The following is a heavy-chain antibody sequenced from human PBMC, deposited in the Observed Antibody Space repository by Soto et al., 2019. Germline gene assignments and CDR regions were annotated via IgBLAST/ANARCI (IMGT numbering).Heavy chain of an antibody. CDR1: GYSFTSYW. CDR3: ARTSAAGKYYYGMDV. Sequence: GQSLKISCKGSGYSFTSYWIGWVRQMPGKGLEWMGIIYPGDSDTRYSPSFQGQVTISADKSISTAYLQWSSLKASDTAMYYCARTSAAGKYYYGMDVWGEGTTVTVSS. CDR2: IYPGDSDT. J-gene: IGHJ6*02. V-gene: IGHV5-51*01. D-gene: IGHD6-13*01.